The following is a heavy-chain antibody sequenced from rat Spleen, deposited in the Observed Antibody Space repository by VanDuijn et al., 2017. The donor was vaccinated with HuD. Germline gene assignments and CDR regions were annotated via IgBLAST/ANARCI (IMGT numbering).Heavy chain of an antibody. CDR1: EFTFSDYN. Sequence: EVQLVESGGGLVQPGRSLKLSCTASEFTFSDYNMAWVRQAPTKGLEWVATISPSGGSTYYRDSVKGRITISRDNAKSTLYLQMDSLRSEDTATYYCARQNWPYYFDYWGQGVMVTVSS. CDR2: ISPSGGST. V-gene: IGHV5-25*01. CDR3: ARQNWPYYFDY. J-gene: IGHJ2*01. D-gene: IGHD5-1*01.